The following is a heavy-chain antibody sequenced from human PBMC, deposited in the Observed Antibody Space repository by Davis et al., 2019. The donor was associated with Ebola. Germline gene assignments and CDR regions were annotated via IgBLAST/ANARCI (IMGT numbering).Heavy chain of an antibody. J-gene: IGHJ4*02. CDR1: AFTFSLFA. CDR2: VSYDGRHK. CDR3: ARATGADY. Sequence: GESLKISCAASAFTFSLFAMHWVRQAPGKGLQWVAVVSYDGRHKYYADSVKGRFTISRDNSKNTFNLQMNSLTAEDTAVYYCARATGADYWGQGTLVTVSS. D-gene: IGHD1-1*01. V-gene: IGHV3-30*04.